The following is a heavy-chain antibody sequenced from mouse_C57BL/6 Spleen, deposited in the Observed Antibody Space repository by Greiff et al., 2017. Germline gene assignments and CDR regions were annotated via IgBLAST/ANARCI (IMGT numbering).Heavy chain of an antibody. CDR3: ARGPNYYGSSYRYFDV. CDR1: GFTFSDFY. J-gene: IGHJ1*03. D-gene: IGHD1-1*01. Sequence: EVKLMESGGGLVQSGRSLRLSCATSGFTFSDFYMEWVRQAPGKGLAWIAASRNKANDYTTEYSASVRGLFIVSRDTSQSILYLQMNALRAEDTAIYYCARGPNYYGSSYRYFDVWGTGTTVTVSS. CDR2: SRNKANDYTT. V-gene: IGHV7-1*01.